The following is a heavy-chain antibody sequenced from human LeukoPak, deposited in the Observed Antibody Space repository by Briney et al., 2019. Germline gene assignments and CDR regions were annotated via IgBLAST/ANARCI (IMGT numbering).Heavy chain of an antibody. V-gene: IGHV4-59*01. CDR3: ARDCSGGSCYPTDLYNWFDP. CDR2: IYYSGST. D-gene: IGHD2-15*01. CDR1: GGSISSYY. J-gene: IGHJ5*02. Sequence: SETLSLTCTVSGGSISSYYWSGIRQPPGKGLEWIGYIYYSGSTNYNPSLKSRVTISVDTSKNQFSLKLSSVTAADTAVYYCARDCSGGSCYPTDLYNWFDPWGQGTLVTVSS.